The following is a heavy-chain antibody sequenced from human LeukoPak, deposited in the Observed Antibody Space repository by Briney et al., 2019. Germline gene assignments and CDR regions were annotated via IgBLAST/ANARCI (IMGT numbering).Heavy chain of an antibody. D-gene: IGHD2-2*01. Sequence: GASVTVSFKASGYTFTGYYLHWVRQAPGQGLEWMGWINPNTGGTNYAQKFQGRVTMTRDTSISTAYMEVTRLRSDDTAVYYCARALVPAAQRLSSWGQGTLVTVSS. CDR3: ARALVPAAQRLSS. V-gene: IGHV1-2*02. CDR2: INPNTGGT. CDR1: GYTFTGYY. J-gene: IGHJ5*02.